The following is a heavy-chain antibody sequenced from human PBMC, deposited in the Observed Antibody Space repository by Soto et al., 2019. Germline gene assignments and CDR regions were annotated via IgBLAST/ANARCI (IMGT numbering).Heavy chain of an antibody. CDR3: ARHEQFCYYYYGMDV. CDR1: GDSFAAYW. J-gene: IGHJ6*02. Sequence: GEPLKICCKASGDSFAAYWIAWVRQMPGKGLEWMGIINPGDSDIRYSPSFQGQVTISADNSISTAYLQWSSLKASDTAMYYCARHEQFCYYYYGMDVWGQGTAVTVSS. CDR2: INPGDSDI. V-gene: IGHV5-51*01. D-gene: IGHD3-3*01.